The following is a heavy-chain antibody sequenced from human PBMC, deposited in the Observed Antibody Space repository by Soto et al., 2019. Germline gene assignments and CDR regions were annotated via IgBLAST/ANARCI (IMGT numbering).Heavy chain of an antibody. D-gene: IGHD1-26*01. V-gene: IGHV1-18*01. J-gene: IGHJ4*02. CDR1: GYTFTSYG. Sequence: GASVKVSCTASGYTFTSYGISWVRQAPGQGLEWMGWISAYNGNTNYAQKLQGRVTMTTDTSTSTAYMELRSLRSDDTAVYYCARGIWVGATAYYFDYWGQGTLVTVSS. CDR2: ISAYNGNT. CDR3: ARGIWVGATAYYFDY.